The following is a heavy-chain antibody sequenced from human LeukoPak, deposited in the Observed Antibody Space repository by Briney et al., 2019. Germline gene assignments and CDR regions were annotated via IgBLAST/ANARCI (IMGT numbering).Heavy chain of an antibody. J-gene: IGHJ5*02. V-gene: IGHV4-39*01. CDR2: IYYSGST. D-gene: IGHD3-3*01. CDR3: ASIRFLEWSNWFDP. CDR1: GGSISSSSYY. Sequence: SETLSLTCTVSGGSISSSSYYWGWIRQPPGKGLEWIGSIYYSGSTYYNLSLKSRVTISVDTSKNQFSLKLSSVTAADTAVYYCASIRFLEWSNWFDPWGQGTLVTVSS.